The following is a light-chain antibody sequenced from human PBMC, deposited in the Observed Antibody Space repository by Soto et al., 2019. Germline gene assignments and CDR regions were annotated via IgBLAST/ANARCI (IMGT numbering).Light chain of an antibody. CDR3: QQYYSYPWP. V-gene: IGKV1-8*01. CDR1: QGISSY. CDR2: AAS. Sequence: AIRMIQSPSSLSASTGDRVTITCRASQGISSYLAWYQQKPGKAPKLLIYAASTLQSGVPSRFSGSGSGTDFTLTISCLQSEDFATYYCQQYYSYPWPFGQGTKVDIK. J-gene: IGKJ1*01.